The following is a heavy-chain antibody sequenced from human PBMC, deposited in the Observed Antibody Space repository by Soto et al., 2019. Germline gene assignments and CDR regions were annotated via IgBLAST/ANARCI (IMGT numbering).Heavy chain of an antibody. J-gene: IGHJ4*02. CDR2: IKQDGSDK. D-gene: IGHD2-2*01. CDR1: EFTLSRHW. CDR3: ARDLYSVIIPAAGTFDY. V-gene: IGHV3-7*04. Sequence: GGSLRLSCAASEFTLSRHWMSWVRQAPGKGLEWVANIKQDGSDKYYVDSVKGRFTISRDNAKNSLYLQMNSLRVEDTAVYYCARDLYSVIIPAAGTFDYWGQGTLVTVSS.